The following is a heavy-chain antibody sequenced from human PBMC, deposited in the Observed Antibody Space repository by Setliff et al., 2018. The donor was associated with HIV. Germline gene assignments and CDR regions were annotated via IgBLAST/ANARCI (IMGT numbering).Heavy chain of an antibody. CDR1: GGSLSSYY. CDR2: VYYSGTT. CDR3: ARADDYYDSSGYYRYYYYGMDV. Sequence: SETLSLTCSVSGGSLSSYYWSWIRQPPGKGLEWIGYVYYSGTTNYNPSLKSRVSMSVDTSKNQFSLRLSSVTAADTAVYYCARADDYYDSSGYYRYYYYGMDVWGQGTTVTVSS. V-gene: IGHV4-59*01. J-gene: IGHJ6*02. D-gene: IGHD3-22*01.